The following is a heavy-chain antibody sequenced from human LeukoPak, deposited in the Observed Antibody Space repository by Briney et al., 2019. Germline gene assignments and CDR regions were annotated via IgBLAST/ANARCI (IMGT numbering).Heavy chain of an antibody. CDR2: IRYDGSNK. CDR1: GFTFSSYG. V-gene: IGHV3-30*02. J-gene: IGHJ6*03. CDR3: AKDGPTYYYYMDV. Sequence: PGGSLRLSCAASGFTFSSYGMHWVRQAPGKGLEWAAFIRYDGSNKYYADSVKGRFTISRDNSKNTLYLQMNSLRAEDTAVYYCAKDGPTYYYYMDVWGKGTTVTISS.